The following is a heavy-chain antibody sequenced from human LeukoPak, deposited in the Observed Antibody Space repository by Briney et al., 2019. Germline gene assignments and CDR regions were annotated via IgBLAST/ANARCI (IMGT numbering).Heavy chain of an antibody. Sequence: SETLSLTCTVSGGSISSYYWSWIRQPAGKGLEWIGRIYSSGSTSYNPSLKSRVTMSVDTSKNQFSLKLSSVTAADTAVYYCARQEGTVTTDNWFDPWGQGTLVTVSS. CDR3: ARQEGTVTTDNWFDP. CDR1: GGSISSYY. CDR2: IYSSGST. D-gene: IGHD4-11*01. V-gene: IGHV4-4*07. J-gene: IGHJ5*02.